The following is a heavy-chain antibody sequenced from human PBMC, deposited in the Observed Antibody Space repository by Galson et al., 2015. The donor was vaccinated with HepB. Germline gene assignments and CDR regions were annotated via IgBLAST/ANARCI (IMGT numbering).Heavy chain of an antibody. CDR1: GGSISSSSYY. Sequence: SETLSLTCTVSGGSISSSSYYWGWIRQPPGKGLEWIGSIYYSGSTYYNPSLKSRVTISVDTSKNQFSLKLSSVTAADTAVYYCARSPNGRYCGGDCYWRVDRYFDLWGRGTLVTVSS. D-gene: IGHD2-21*01. CDR2: IYYSGST. CDR3: ARSPNGRYCGGDCYWRVDRYFDL. J-gene: IGHJ2*01. V-gene: IGHV4-39*01.